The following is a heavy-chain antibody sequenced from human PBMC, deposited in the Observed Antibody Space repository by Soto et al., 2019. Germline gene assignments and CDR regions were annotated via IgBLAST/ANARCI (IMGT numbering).Heavy chain of an antibody. V-gene: IGHV3-33*03. CDR1: GFTFSSYG. CDR2: IWSDGSNE. Sequence: QVQLVESGGGVVQPGGSLRLSCAASGFTFSSYGMHWVRQAPGKGLAWVAIIWSDGSNEYYADSVKGRFTISRDNSQKPLSLQIKRPRAEVTSVYFGATMESSVVYVFDFWGQGTLVTVSS. CDR3: ATMESSVVYVFDF. J-gene: IGHJ3*01. D-gene: IGHD3-10*02.